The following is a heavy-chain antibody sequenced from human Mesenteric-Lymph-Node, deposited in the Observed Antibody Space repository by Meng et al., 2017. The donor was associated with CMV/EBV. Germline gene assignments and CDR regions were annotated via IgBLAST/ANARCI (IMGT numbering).Heavy chain of an antibody. J-gene: IGHJ4*02. CDR1: GGSFSGYY. Sequence: GQLHQGGAGLXKPSETLSVTCAVYGGSFSGYYWNWIRQSPEKGLEWIGEINHSGSTTYNPSFTSRIIISVDTSTNQISLNMSSVTAADTAVYYCARGSSYDILTGYFDYWGQGALVTVSS. D-gene: IGHD3-9*01. CDR3: ARGSSYDILTGYFDY. V-gene: IGHV4-34*01. CDR2: INHSGST.